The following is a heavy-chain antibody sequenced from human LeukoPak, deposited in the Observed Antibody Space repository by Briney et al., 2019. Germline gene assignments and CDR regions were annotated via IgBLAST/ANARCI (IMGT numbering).Heavy chain of an antibody. CDR3: ARGRDSSAYPYFDY. CDR2: INSDGSST. V-gene: IGHV3-74*01. D-gene: IGHD3-22*01. CDR1: GFTFSGYW. Sequence: GGSLRLSCAASGFTFSGYWMHWVRQVPGKGLVWVSRINSDGSSTNYADSVKGRFTISRDNAKNTLYLKMNSLRAEDTAVYYCARGRDSSAYPYFDYWGQGTLVTASS. J-gene: IGHJ4*02.